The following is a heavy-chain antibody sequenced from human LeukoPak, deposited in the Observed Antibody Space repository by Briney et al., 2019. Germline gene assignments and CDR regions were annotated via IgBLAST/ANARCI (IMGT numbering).Heavy chain of an antibody. D-gene: IGHD3-22*01. CDR3: AGEGGDTMRPFAP. Sequence: SSQTLSLTCTVTGGSIRSGDYYWSWIRQPTGQGLEWIGEINDSGSTNYNPSLKGPFSISRDTSKNQFSLKLSSVTAADTAVYYCAGEGGDTMRPFAPWGHGTLVTVSS. V-gene: IGHV4-30-4*08. CDR1: GGSIRSGDYY. CDR2: INDSGST. J-gene: IGHJ5*02.